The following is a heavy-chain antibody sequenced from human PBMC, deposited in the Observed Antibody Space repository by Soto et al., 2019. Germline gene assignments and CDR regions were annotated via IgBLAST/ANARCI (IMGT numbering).Heavy chain of an antibody. CDR3: ARLQSSRIAVTRKGSAIDY. J-gene: IGHJ4*02. D-gene: IGHD6-19*01. CDR1: GGSISSYY. CDR2: IYYSGST. Sequence: QVQLQESGPGLVKPSETLSLACTVSGGSISSYYWSWIRQPPGKGLDWIGYIYYSGSTNYNPSLKSRVTISVDTSKNQFSLKLRSVTAADTAVYYCARLQSSRIAVTRKGSAIDYWGQGTLVTVSS. V-gene: IGHV4-59*08.